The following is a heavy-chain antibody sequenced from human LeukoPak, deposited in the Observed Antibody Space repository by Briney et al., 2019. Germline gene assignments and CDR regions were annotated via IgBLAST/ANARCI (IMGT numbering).Heavy chain of an antibody. V-gene: IGHV3-21*01. D-gene: IGHD2-21*01. CDR3: AKGYCGGDCPFDY. Sequence: GGSLRLSCAASGFTFSSYSINWVRQAPGKGPEWVSSISSSSTYMYYADSVKGRFTISRDNAKNSLYLQMNSLRAEDTAVYYCAKGYCGGDCPFDYWGQGTLVTVSS. CDR2: ISSSSTYM. J-gene: IGHJ4*02. CDR1: GFTFSSYS.